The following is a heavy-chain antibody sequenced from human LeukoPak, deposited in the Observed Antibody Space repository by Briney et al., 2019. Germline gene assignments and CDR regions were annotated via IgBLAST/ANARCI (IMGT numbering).Heavy chain of an antibody. V-gene: IGHV3-30-3*01. CDR2: ISYDGSNK. J-gene: IGHJ4*02. CDR3: AREAYYDCSGSLDY. Sequence: GRSLRPSCAASGFTFSSYAMHWVRQAPGKGLEWVAVISYDGSNKYYADSVKGRFTISRDNSKNTLYLHMSSLRAVDTAIYYCAREAYYDCSGSLDYWGQGTLVTVSS. D-gene: IGHD3-22*01. CDR1: GFTFSSYA.